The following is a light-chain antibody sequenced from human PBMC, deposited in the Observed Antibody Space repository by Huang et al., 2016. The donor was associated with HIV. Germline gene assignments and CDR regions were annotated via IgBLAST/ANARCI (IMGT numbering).Light chain of an antibody. V-gene: IGKV3-20*01. J-gene: IGKJ3*01. CDR2: GAS. Sequence: EIVLTQSPGTLSLSPGERATLPCRASQSVGIYLAWYQQKPGQAPRLLIYGASTRVTGIPDRFSGGGSGTDFTLSISRLEPEDFAVYYCQQYERPPDTFGPGTKVNIK. CDR1: QSVGIY. CDR3: QQYERPPDT.